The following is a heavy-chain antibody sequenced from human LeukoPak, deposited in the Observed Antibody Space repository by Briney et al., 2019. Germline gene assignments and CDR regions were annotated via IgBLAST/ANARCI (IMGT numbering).Heavy chain of an antibody. Sequence: ASVKVSCKASGYTFTSYTISWVRQAPGQGLEWMGRIIPILGIANYAQKFQGRVTITADKSTSTAYMELSSLRSEDTAVYYCASPRLGGGFFDIWGQGTMVTVSS. CDR2: IIPILGIA. CDR3: ASPRLGGGFFDI. D-gene: IGHD2-15*01. V-gene: IGHV1-69*02. J-gene: IGHJ3*02. CDR1: GYTFTSYT.